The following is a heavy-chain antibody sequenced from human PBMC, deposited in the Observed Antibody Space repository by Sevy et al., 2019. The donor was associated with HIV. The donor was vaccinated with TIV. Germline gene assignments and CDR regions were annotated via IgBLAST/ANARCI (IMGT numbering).Heavy chain of an antibody. D-gene: IGHD3-22*01. J-gene: IGHJ4*02. Sequence: ASMKVSCKVSGKTLSDLSMHWVRQAPGKGLEWMGSFDPEDGETLYAQNFRARVTMTEDTSTDTAYMELSSLRSEDTAVYYCATTKDYYDSNGDPLDYWGQGSLVTVSS. CDR3: ATTKDYYDSNGDPLDY. CDR1: GKTLSDLS. V-gene: IGHV1-24*01. CDR2: FDPEDGET.